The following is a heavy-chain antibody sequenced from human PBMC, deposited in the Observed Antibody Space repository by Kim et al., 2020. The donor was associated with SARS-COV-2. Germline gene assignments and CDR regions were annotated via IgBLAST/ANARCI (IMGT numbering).Heavy chain of an antibody. CDR1: GFTFSSYW. V-gene: IGHV3-7*01. J-gene: IGHJ4*02. CDR3: ARVAGITIFGVVIIPVSKHYYFDY. CDR2: IKQDGSEK. D-gene: IGHD3-3*01. Sequence: GGSLRLSCAASGFTFSSYWMSWVRQAPGKGLEWVANIKQDGSEKYYVDSVKGRFTISRDNAKNSLYLQMNSLRAEDTAVYYCARVAGITIFGVVIIPVSKHYYFDYWGQGTLVTVSS.